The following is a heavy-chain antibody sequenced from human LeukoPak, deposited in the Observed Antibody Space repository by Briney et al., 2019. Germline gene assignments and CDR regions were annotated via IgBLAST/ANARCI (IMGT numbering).Heavy chain of an antibody. D-gene: IGHD6-13*01. J-gene: IGHJ1*01. Sequence: GASVKVSCKVSGYTLTELSMHWVRQAPGKGLEWMGGFDPEDGETIYAQKFQGRVTMTEDTSTDTAYMELSSLRSEDTAVYYCATDRGIAAETGDAEYFQHWGQGTLATVSS. CDR1: GYTLTELS. V-gene: IGHV1-24*01. CDR2: FDPEDGET. CDR3: ATDRGIAAETGDAEYFQH.